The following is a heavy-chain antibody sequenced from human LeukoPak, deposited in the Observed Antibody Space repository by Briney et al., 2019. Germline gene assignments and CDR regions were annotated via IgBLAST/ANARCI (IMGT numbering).Heavy chain of an antibody. CDR1: DGSISSDSYF. V-gene: IGHV4-39*07. CDR3: ARDMDY. J-gene: IGHJ4*02. CDR2: IHYSGGT. Sequence: SETLSLTCTVSDGSISSDSYFWGWIRLPPGKGLEWIGSIHYSGGTYYNPSLKSRVSISVDTSKNQFSLKLSSVTAADTAVYYCARDMDYWGQGTLVTVSS.